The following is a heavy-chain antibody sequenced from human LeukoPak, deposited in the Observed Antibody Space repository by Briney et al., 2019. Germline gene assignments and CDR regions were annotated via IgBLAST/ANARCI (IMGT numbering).Heavy chain of an antibody. J-gene: IGHJ5*02. D-gene: IGHD3-10*01. CDR1: GGSISSYY. CDR2: IYYSGST. CDR3: ARRARLGSNWFDP. V-gene: IGHV4-59*12. Sequence: KASETLSLTCTVSGGSISSYYWSWIRQPPGKGLEWIGYIYYSGSTNYNPSLKSRVTMSVDTSKNQFSLKLSSVTAADTAVYYCARRARLGSNWFDPWGQGTLVTVSS.